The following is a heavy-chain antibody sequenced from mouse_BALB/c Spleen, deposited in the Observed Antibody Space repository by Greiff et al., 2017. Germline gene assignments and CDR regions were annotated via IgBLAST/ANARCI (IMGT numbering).Heavy chain of an antibody. CDR2: ISSGGST. Sequence: EVMLVESGGGLVKPGGSLKLSCAASGFTFSSYAMSWVRQTPEKRLEWVASISSGGSTYYPDSVKGRFTISRDNARNILYLQMSSLRAEDTAMYFCASGYGSYAMDYWGQGTSVTVSS. J-gene: IGHJ4*01. CDR3: ASGYGSYAMDY. D-gene: IGHD1-2*01. CDR1: GFTFSSYA. V-gene: IGHV5-6-5*01.